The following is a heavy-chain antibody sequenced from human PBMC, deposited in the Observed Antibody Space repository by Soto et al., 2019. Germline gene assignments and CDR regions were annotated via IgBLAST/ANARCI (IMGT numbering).Heavy chain of an antibody. V-gene: IGHV1-18*01. D-gene: IGHD3-9*01. Sequence: QVQLVQSGAEVKKPGASVKVSCKASGYTFTSYGISWVRQAPGQGLEWMGWISDYNGNTNYAQKLQGRVTMTTDTSTSTAYMELRSLRSDDTAVYYCARDVLRYFDWLSPPFDYWGQGTLVTVSS. CDR2: ISDYNGNT. J-gene: IGHJ4*02. CDR3: ARDVLRYFDWLSPPFDY. CDR1: GYTFTSYG.